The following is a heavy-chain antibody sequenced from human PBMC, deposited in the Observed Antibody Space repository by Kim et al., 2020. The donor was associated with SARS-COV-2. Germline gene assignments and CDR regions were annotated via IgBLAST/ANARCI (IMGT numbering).Heavy chain of an antibody. V-gene: IGHV3-9*01. J-gene: IGHJ4*02. Sequence: DSVKGRFTISRDNAKNSLYLQMNSLRAEDTALYYCAKDQFTRFGESYFDYWGQGTLVTVSS. D-gene: IGHD3-10*02. CDR3: AKDQFTRFGESYFDY.